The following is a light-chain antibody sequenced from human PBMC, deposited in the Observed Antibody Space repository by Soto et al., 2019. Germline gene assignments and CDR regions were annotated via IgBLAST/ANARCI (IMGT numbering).Light chain of an antibody. V-gene: IGKV3-20*01. J-gene: IGKJ5*01. CDR2: GAS. CDR3: QQYGTSIT. CDR1: QSFSSSY. Sequence: EIVLTQSPGTLSLSPGERATLSCRASQSFSSSYLAWYQQKPGQAPRLLIYGASSRATCIPDRFSGSGSGTDFTLTISRLEPEDFAVYYCQQYGTSITFGQGTRLE.